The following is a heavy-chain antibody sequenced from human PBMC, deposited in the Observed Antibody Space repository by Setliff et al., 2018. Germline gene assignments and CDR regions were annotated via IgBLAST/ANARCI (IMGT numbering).Heavy chain of an antibody. V-gene: IGHV5-51*01. CDR2: VFSGDSDT. CDR1: GYRFTTYW. Sequence: GESLTISCKGSGYRFTTYWIGWVRQMPGKGLEWMGIVFSGDSDTRYSPSFQGQVTMSADKSINTAYLQWSSLKASDSAMYYCARSPLDDAFDIWGQGTMVTVSS. J-gene: IGHJ3*02. CDR3: ARSPLDDAFDI.